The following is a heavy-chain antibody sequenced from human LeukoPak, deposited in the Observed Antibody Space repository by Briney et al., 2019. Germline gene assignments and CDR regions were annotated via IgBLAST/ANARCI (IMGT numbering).Heavy chain of an antibody. CDR3: ARHEVGGYCGGDCYYYYYGMDV. CDR1: GGSISSYY. CDR2: IYYSGST. V-gene: IGHV4-59*08. J-gene: IGHJ6*02. D-gene: IGHD2-21*02. Sequence: SETLSLTCSVSGGSISSYYWSWIRQPPGKGLEGIGYIYYSGSTNYNPSLKSRVTISVDTSKNQFSLKLSSVTAADTAVYYCARHEVGGYCGGDCYYYYYGMDVWGQGTTVTVSS.